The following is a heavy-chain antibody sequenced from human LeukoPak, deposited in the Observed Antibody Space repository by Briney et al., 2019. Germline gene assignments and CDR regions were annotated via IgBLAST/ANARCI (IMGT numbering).Heavy chain of an antibody. CDR1: GFTVSSNY. V-gene: IGHV3-66*01. CDR2: IYSGGST. CDR3: AREYYYGSGSYSLDY. D-gene: IGHD3-10*01. J-gene: IGHJ4*02. Sequence: PGGSLRLSCAASGFTVSSNYMSWVRQAPGKGLEWVSVIYSGGSTYYPDSVKGRFTISRDNSKNTLYLQMNSLRAEDTAVYYCAREYYYGSGSYSLDYWGQGTLVTVSS.